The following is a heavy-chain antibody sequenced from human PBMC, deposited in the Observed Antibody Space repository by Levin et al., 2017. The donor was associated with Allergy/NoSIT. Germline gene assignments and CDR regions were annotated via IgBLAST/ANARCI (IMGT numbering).Heavy chain of an antibody. J-gene: IGHJ6*02. CDR3: AKDLGGYGMDV. V-gene: IGHV3-30*04. CDR2: ISYDGSHK. Sequence: GESLKISCAASGFAFSTYAIHWVRQAPGKGLEWVAVISYDGSHKYYADSVKGRFTISRDNSKNTLYLQMNSLRTEDTALYYCAKDLGGYGMDVWGQGTTVTVSS. D-gene: IGHD3-16*01. CDR1: GFAFSTYA.